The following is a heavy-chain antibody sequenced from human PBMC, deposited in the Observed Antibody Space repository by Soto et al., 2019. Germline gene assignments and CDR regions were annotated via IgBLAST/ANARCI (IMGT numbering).Heavy chain of an antibody. Sequence: TETLSLTCAVYGGSFSGYYWSWIRQPPGKGLERNGYVYYTGSTSYNPSLNLRVTFSADSSRGQFSLRLNSVTAADTAVYYCARTVLGPDLLADSFVDYYYYMDVWGQGTTVTVSS. CDR2: VYYTGST. CDR3: ARTVLGPDLLADSFVDYYYYMDV. J-gene: IGHJ6*03. CDR1: GGSFSGYY. V-gene: IGHV4-34*11. D-gene: IGHD3-9*01.